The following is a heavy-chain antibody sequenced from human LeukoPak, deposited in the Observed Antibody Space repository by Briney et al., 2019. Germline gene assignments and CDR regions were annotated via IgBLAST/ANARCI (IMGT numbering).Heavy chain of an antibody. D-gene: IGHD2-2*01. Sequence: SETLCLTCTVSGGSITSSNYFWGWVSQSPGKGLEWLGSIYYSGSTYYNPSLKRRVTISVATSKIQYSLKLSCVTAADSAVYYCARDSCSSTSCRRKFDNWGQGTLVTVSS. V-gene: IGHV4-39*07. CDR2: IYYSGST. J-gene: IGHJ4*02. CDR3: ARDSCSSTSCRRKFDN. CDR1: GGSITSSNYF.